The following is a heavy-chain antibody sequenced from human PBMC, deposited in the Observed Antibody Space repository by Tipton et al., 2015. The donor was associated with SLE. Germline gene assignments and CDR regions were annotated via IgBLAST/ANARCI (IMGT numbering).Heavy chain of an antibody. CDR2: ISSSSSTI. CDR3: AKVSYYYDSIGYYFDY. J-gene: IGHJ4*02. D-gene: IGHD3-22*01. V-gene: IGHV3-48*01. CDR1: GFTFSSYS. Sequence: SLRLSCAASGFTFSSYSMNWVRQAPGKGLEWVSYISSSSSTIYYADSVKGRFTISRDNSKNTLYLQMNSLIAEDTAVYYCAKVSYYYDSIGYYFDYWGQGTLVTVSS.